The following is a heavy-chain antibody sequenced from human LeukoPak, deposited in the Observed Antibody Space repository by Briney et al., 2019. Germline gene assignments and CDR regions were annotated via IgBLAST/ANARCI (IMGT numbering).Heavy chain of an antibody. CDR3: ARARSSSFIDY. CDR2: IGTAGDT. D-gene: IGHD6-6*01. Sequence: GRSLRLSCAASGFTFSSYDMHWVRQATGKGLEWVSAIGTAGDTYYPGSVKGRFTISRENAKNSLYLQMNSLRAGDTAVYYCARARSSSFIDYWGQGTLVTVSS. V-gene: IGHV3-13*01. CDR1: GFTFSSYD. J-gene: IGHJ4*02.